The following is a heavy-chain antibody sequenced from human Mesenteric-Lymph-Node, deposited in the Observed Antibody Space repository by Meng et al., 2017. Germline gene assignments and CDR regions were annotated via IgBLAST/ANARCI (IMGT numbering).Heavy chain of an antibody. Sequence: EVQLVESGVGLVKPWVSLLLSCASSVFTLSSYSMNWVRQAPGKGLEWVSYISSNSYYIAYADSVKGRVTISRDNAKNSVYLQMNSLRAEDTAVYYCAEGSGSYAVAYWGQGTLVTVSS. D-gene: IGHD1-26*01. CDR2: ISSNSYYI. CDR1: VFTLSSYS. V-gene: IGHV3-21*01. CDR3: AEGSGSYAVAY. J-gene: IGHJ4*02.